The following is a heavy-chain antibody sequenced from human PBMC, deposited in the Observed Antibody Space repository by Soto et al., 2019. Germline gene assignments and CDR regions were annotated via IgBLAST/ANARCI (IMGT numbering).Heavy chain of an antibody. J-gene: IGHJ4*02. CDR2: INSDGSST. CDR1: RFTFSNYW. CDR3: ARGGCSRGTCYSGG. Sequence: EVQLVESGGGLVQPGGSLRPSCAASRFTFSNYWMHWVRQAPGKGLVWVSRINSDGSSTIYADSVKGRFTISRDNAKNTLYLQMNSLRAEDTAVYYCARGGCSRGTCYSGGWGQGTLVTVSS. V-gene: IGHV3-74*01. D-gene: IGHD2-15*01.